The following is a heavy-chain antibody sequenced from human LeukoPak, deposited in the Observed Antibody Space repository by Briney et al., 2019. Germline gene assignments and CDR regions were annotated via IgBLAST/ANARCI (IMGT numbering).Heavy chain of an antibody. CDR2: IIPILGIA. D-gene: IGHD6-13*01. J-gene: IGHJ4*02. Sequence: SVKVSCKASGGTFSSYAISWVRQAPGQGLEWMGRIIPILGIANYAQKFQGRVTITADKSTSTAYMELSSLRSEDTAVYYCASVWGIAAAGTFDYWGQGTLVNVSS. CDR1: GGTFSSYA. CDR3: ASVWGIAAAGTFDY. V-gene: IGHV1-69*04.